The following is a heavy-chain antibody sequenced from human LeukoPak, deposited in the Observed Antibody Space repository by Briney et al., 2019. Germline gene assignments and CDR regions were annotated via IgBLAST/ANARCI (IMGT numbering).Heavy chain of an antibody. Sequence: ASVTVSCKVSGYTVSELSIHWVRQAPGKGLEWMGNFDPEDVETISAQKFQGRITMTEDTSTDTAYMELSSLRSEDTAMYYCATVRYCSTSNCYPFDFWGQGTLVTVSS. V-gene: IGHV1-24*01. J-gene: IGHJ4*02. CDR3: ATVRYCSTSNCYPFDF. CDR1: GYTVSELS. D-gene: IGHD2-2*01. CDR2: FDPEDVET.